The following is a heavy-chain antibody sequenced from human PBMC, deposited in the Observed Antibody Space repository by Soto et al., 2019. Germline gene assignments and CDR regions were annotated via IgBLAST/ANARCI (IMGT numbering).Heavy chain of an antibody. CDR2: IWYNGRNK. Sequence: QVQLVESGGGVVQPGRSLRLSCAASGFTFSTYGMHWVRQAPGKGLDWVAVIWYNGRNKYYADSVKGRFTISRDNAKNTLYLQMSSLRAEDTSVYYCARDPDWNGGTCYSRYGMDVWGPGTTVTGSS. CDR3: ARDPDWNGGTCYSRYGMDV. J-gene: IGHJ6*02. D-gene: IGHD2-15*01. CDR1: GFTFSTYG. V-gene: IGHV3-33*01.